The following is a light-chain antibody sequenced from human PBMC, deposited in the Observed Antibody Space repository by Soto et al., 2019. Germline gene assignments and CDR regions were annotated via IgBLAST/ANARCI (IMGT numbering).Light chain of an antibody. CDR3: QQYDDWPMYT. CDR1: QSVSSN. CDR2: DAS. Sequence: EIVMTQSPATLSVSPGERATLSCRASQSVSSNLAWYQQKAGQAPRLLIYDASTRATGIPARFSGSGSGTEFTLTISSLQSGDFAVYYCQQYDDWPMYTFGQGTKLEIK. J-gene: IGKJ2*01. V-gene: IGKV3-15*01.